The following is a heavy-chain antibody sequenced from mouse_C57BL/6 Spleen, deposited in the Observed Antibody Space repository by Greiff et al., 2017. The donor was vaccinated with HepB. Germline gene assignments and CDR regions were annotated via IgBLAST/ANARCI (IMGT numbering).Heavy chain of an antibody. J-gene: IGHJ1*03. CDR2: IDPSDSYT. Sequence: QVQLQQPGAELVKPGASVKLSCKASGYTFTSYWMQWVKQRPGQGLEWIGEIDPSDSYTNYNQKFKGKATLTVDTSSSTAYMQLSSLTSEDSAVYSCASRNRGWLLPYWYFDVWGTGTTVTVSS. D-gene: IGHD2-3*01. V-gene: IGHV1-50*01. CDR1: GYTFTSYW. CDR3: ASRNRGWLLPYWYFDV.